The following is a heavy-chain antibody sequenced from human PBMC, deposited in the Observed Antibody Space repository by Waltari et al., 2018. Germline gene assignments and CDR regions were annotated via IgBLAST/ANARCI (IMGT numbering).Heavy chain of an antibody. CDR2: LSYDGSNK. CDR1: GLIVRTYY. CDR3: ARENRQWLAPEPYYFDY. V-gene: IGHV3-30*03. Sequence: QVQLVESGGGVVQPGRSLRLSCAGSGLIVRTYYMPGARQAPGKGLEWVAVLSYDGSNKYYADSLKGRFTISRDNSNNTLYLQMNTLTPEDTAVYFCARENRQWLAPEPYYFDYWGLGTLVTVTS. J-gene: IGHJ4*02. D-gene: IGHD6-19*01.